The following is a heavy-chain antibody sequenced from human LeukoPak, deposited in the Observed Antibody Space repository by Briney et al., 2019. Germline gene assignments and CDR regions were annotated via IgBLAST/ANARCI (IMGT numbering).Heavy chain of an antibody. CDR1: EFTVSSNY. Sequence: GGSLRLSCAASEFTVSSNYVSWVRQAPGKGLEWVSGISWNSGSIGYADSVKGRFTISRDNAKNSLYLQMNSLRAEDTALYYCAKGPNYDFWSGIDYWGQGTLVTVSS. V-gene: IGHV3-9*01. CDR2: ISWNSGSI. D-gene: IGHD3-3*01. CDR3: AKGPNYDFWSGIDY. J-gene: IGHJ4*02.